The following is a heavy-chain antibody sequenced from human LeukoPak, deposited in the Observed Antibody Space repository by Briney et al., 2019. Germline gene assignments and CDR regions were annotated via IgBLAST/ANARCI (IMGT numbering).Heavy chain of an antibody. Sequence: TSETLSLTCAVYGESFSGYYWSWIRQPPGKGLEWVSSIHTSNNYIYYANSLKGRFTISRDNTKNSLYLHMNSLRAEDTAVYYCARRATTERGYSYGLDYWGQGTLVTVSS. D-gene: IGHD5-18*01. V-gene: IGHV3-21*01. CDR2: IHTSNNYI. J-gene: IGHJ4*02. CDR1: GESFSGYY. CDR3: ARRATTERGYSYGLDY.